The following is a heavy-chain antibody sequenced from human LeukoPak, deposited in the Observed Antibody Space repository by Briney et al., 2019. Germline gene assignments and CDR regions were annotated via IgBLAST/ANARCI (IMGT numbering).Heavy chain of an antibody. Sequence: GGSLRLSCAASGFTFSSYGMHWVRQAPGKGLEWVAVIWYDGSNKYYADSVKGRFTTSRDNSKNTLYLQMNSLRAEDAAVYYCAKDRYSMPYYMDVWGKGTTVTVSS. V-gene: IGHV3-33*06. CDR2: IWYDGSNK. D-gene: IGHD1-1*01. J-gene: IGHJ6*03. CDR1: GFTFSSYG. CDR3: AKDRYSMPYYMDV.